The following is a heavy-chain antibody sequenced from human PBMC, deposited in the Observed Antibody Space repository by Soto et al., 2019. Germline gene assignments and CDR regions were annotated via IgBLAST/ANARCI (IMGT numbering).Heavy chain of an antibody. CDR1: GYTFTSYG. CDR3: ARDCRSTGCYVVIDY. Sequence: ASVKVSCKPSGYTFTSYGISWVRQAPGQGLEWMGWISANDGNTNHAQNLQDRVTMTTDTSTSTAYMELMSLRSDDTALYYCARDCRSTGCYVVIDYWGQGTLVTVSS. D-gene: IGHD2-2*01. CDR2: ISANDGNT. V-gene: IGHV1-18*01. J-gene: IGHJ4*01.